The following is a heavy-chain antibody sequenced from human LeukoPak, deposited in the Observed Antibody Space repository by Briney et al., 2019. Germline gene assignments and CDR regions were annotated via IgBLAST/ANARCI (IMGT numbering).Heavy chain of an antibody. CDR3: AREDMVRGPRSFDY. J-gene: IGHJ4*02. CDR2: IYYSGST. V-gene: IGHV4-61*01. Sequence: SETLSLTCTVSGGSVSSGSYYWSWFRRPPGKGLEWIGYIYYSGSTNYNPSLKSRVTISVDTSKNQFSLKLSSVTAADTAVYYCAREDMVRGPRSFDYWGQGTLVTVSS. CDR1: GGSVSSGSYY. D-gene: IGHD3-10*01.